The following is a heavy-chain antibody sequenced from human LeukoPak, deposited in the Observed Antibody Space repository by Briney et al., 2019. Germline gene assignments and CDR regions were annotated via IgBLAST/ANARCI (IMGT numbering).Heavy chain of an antibody. Sequence: ASVKVSCKPSGYTFTSHGLSWVRQAPGQGLEWMGWINPNSGGTNYAQKFQGRVTMTRDTSISTAYMELSRLRSDDTAVYYCARGIRTNWYFDLWGRGTLVTVSS. V-gene: IGHV1-2*02. J-gene: IGHJ2*01. CDR3: ARGIRTNWYFDL. D-gene: IGHD1/OR15-1a*01. CDR1: GYTFTSHG. CDR2: INPNSGGT.